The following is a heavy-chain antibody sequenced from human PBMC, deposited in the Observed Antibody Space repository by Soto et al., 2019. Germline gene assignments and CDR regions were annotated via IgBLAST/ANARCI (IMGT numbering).Heavy chain of an antibody. D-gene: IGHD6-19*01. CDR3: ARSRRGAYSSGWYSPSGYYNYGIDA. Sequence: GESLKISCKGSGYSFTSYWISWVRQMPGKVLEWMGIIYPGDSDTKYSPSLQGQVTISADTSISTAYLQWTSLKASDTAMYYCARSRRGAYSSGWYSPSGYYNYGIDAWGQGTKVTVSS. J-gene: IGHJ6*02. CDR1: GYSFTSYW. CDR2: IYPGDSDT. V-gene: IGHV5-51*01.